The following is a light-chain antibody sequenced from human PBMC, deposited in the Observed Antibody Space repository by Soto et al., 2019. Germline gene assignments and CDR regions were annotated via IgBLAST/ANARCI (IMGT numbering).Light chain of an antibody. V-gene: IGKV1-5*01. CDR1: QSISSW. CDR3: QQYNRPDVS. J-gene: IGKJ1*01. CDR2: DAS. Sequence: DIQMTQSPSTLSASVGDRVTITCRASQSISSWLAWYQQKPGKAPKLLIYDASSLESGVPSRFSGSGSGTEFTLTISSLQPDDFATYYCQQYNRPDVSFGQGTKVDI.